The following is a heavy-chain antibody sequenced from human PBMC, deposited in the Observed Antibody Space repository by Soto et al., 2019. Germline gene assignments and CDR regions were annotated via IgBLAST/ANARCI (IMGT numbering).Heavy chain of an antibody. CDR3: AKDLGGIAAAGTTQWSFAY. D-gene: IGHD6-13*01. V-gene: IGHV3-9*01. CDR2: ISWNSGSI. Sequence: GGSLRLSCAASGFTFDDYAMHWVRQAPGKGLEWVSGISWNSGSIGYADSVKGRFTISRDNAKNSLYLQMNSLRAEDTALYYCAKDLGGIAAAGTTQWSFAYWGQGTLVTVSS. CDR1: GFTFDDYA. J-gene: IGHJ4*02.